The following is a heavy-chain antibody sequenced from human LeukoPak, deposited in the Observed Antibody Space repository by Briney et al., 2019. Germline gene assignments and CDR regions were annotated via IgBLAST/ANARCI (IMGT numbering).Heavy chain of an antibody. CDR2: IKQDGSEK. J-gene: IGHJ4*02. D-gene: IGHD1-26*01. Sequence: PGGSLRLSCAASGFTFSSYWMSWVRQAPGKGLEWVANIKQDGSEKYYVDSVKGRFTISRDNAKNSLYLQMNSLRAEDTAVYYCARWPIVGATRAFDYWGQGTLVTVSS. CDR1: GFTFSSYW. CDR3: ARWPIVGATRAFDY. V-gene: IGHV3-7*01.